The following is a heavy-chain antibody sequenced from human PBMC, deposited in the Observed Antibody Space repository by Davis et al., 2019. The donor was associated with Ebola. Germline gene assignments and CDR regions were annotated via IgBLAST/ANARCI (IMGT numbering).Heavy chain of an antibody. CDR1: GFTFSSYS. CDR3: AKALSRFTIFGVVIMGFDY. CDR2: ISSSSSTI. J-gene: IGHJ4*02. Sequence: GESLKISCAASGFTFSSYSMNWVRQAPGKGLEWVSYISSSSSTIYYADSVKGRFTISRDNSKNTLYLQMNSLRAEDTAVYYCAKALSRFTIFGVVIMGFDYWGQGTLVTVSS. D-gene: IGHD3-3*01. V-gene: IGHV3-48*01.